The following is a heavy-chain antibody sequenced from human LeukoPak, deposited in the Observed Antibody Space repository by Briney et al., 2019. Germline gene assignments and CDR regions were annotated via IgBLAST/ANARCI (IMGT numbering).Heavy chain of an antibody. Sequence: GGSLRLSCAASGFTFSSYVMHWVRQAPGKGLEWVAFIRYDGSNKYYADSVKGRFTISRDNSKNTLYLQMNSLRAEDTAVYYCARAPTIVVSGTGYWGQGTLVTVSS. V-gene: IGHV3-30*02. CDR2: IRYDGSNK. CDR3: ARAPTIVVSGTGY. J-gene: IGHJ4*02. CDR1: GFTFSSYV. D-gene: IGHD6-19*01.